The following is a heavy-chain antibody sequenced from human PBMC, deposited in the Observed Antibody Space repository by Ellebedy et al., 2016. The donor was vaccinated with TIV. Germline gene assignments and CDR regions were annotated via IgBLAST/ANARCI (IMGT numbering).Heavy chain of an antibody. V-gene: IGHV1-18*01. J-gene: IGHJ2*01. D-gene: IGHD1-26*01. CDR2: ISAYNGNT. Sequence: ASVKVSXXASGYTFTSYGISWVRQAPGQGLEWMGWISAYNGNTNYAQKLQGRVTMTTDTSTSTAYMELRSLRSDDTAVYYCARDIGVLVGANGRAWYFDLWGRGTLVTVSS. CDR1: GYTFTSYG. CDR3: ARDIGVLVGANGRAWYFDL.